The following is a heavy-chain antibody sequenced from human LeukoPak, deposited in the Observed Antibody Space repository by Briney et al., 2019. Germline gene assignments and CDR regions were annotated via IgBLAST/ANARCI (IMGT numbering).Heavy chain of an antibody. CDR1: GGSISSGSYY. J-gene: IGHJ4*02. Sequence: SETLSLTWTVSGGSISSGSYYWSWIRQPAGKGLEWIGRIYTSGSTNYNPSLKSRVTISVDTSKNQFSLKLSSVTAADTAVYYCARARYSSGWTPHYWGQGTLVTVSS. CDR3: ARARYSSGWTPHY. D-gene: IGHD6-19*01. CDR2: IYTSGST. V-gene: IGHV4-61*02.